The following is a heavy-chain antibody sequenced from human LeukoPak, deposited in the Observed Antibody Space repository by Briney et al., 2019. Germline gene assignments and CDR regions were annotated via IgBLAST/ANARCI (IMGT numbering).Heavy chain of an antibody. V-gene: IGHV1-2*02. CDR1: GYTFTGYY. CDR3: ARGGIYDSSGYYL. D-gene: IGHD3-22*01. CDR2: INPNSGGT. J-gene: IGHJ4*02. Sequence: ASVKVSCKASGYTFTGYYMHWVRQAPGQGLEWMGWINPNSGGTNYAQKFQGRVTMARDTSISTAYMELSRLRSDDTAVYYCARGGIYDSSGYYLWGQGTLVTVSS.